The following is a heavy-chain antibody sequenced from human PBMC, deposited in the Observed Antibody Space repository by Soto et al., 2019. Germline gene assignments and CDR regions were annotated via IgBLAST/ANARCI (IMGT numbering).Heavy chain of an antibody. CDR3: ARISGRDKEPYYYYYGMDV. CDR1: GYIFTSYW. Sequence: GESLKISCKGSGYIFTSYWIGWVRQMPGKGLEWMGIIYPGDSDTRYSPSFQGQVTISADKSISTAYLQWSSLKASDTAMYYCARISGRDKEPYYYYYGMDVWGQRTTVPVSS. D-gene: IGHD1-26*01. J-gene: IGHJ6*02. CDR2: IYPGDSDT. V-gene: IGHV5-51*01.